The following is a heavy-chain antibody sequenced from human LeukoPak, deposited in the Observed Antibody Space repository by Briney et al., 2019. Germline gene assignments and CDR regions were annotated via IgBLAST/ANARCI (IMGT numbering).Heavy chain of an antibody. D-gene: IGHD6-13*01. V-gene: IGHV4-39*07. CDR2: VYYSGNT. CDR3: ARAVTSSSSWYKWVNWFDP. J-gene: IGHJ5*02. CDR1: GGSISSSNYY. Sequence: SETLSLTCTVSGGSISSSNYYWGWIRQPPGKGLECIGSVYYSGNTYYNPSLKSRVTISVDTSKNQFSLKLSSVTAADTAVYYCARAVTSSSSWYKWVNWFDPWGQGTLVAVSS.